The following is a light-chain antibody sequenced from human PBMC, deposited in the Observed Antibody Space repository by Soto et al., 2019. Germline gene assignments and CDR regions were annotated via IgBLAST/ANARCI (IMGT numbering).Light chain of an antibody. J-gene: IGKJ4*01. CDR2: GAS. Sequence: EVVLTQSPGTLSLSPGERATLSCRASQSVSSSYLAWYQQKPGQAPRLLIYGASSRATGIPDRFSGSGSGTDFTLTISRLEPEDFAVYYCQQYGRSPSTFGGGTNVDIK. CDR1: QSVSSSY. V-gene: IGKV3-20*01. CDR3: QQYGRSPST.